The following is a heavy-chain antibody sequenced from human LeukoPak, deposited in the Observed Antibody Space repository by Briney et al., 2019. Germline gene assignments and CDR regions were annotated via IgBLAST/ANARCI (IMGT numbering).Heavy chain of an antibody. Sequence: GASVKVSCKASGYTFTTYAIHWVRQAPGQRLEWMGWINSDNGNTKYSQKFQGRVTITRDTSAYTAYMELRSLSSADTAIYFCARAPYDFLTGFPLNWFDPWGQGTLVTVSS. V-gene: IGHV1-3*04. CDR1: GYTFTTYA. CDR2: INSDNGNT. CDR3: ARAPYDFLTGFPLNWFDP. J-gene: IGHJ5*02. D-gene: IGHD3-9*01.